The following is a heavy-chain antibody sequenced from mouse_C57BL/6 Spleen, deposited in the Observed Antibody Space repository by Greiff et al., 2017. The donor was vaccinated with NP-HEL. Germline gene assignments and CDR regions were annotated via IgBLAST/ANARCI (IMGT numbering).Heavy chain of an antibody. V-gene: IGHV1-80*01. Sequence: QVQLQQSGAELVKPGASVKISCKASGYAFSSYWMNWVKQRPGKGLEWIGQIYPGDGDTNYNGKFKGKATLTADKSSSTAYMQLSSLTSEDSAVYFCARWYGNGDYFDYWGQGTTLTVSS. CDR3: ARWYGNGDYFDY. CDR2: IYPGDGDT. J-gene: IGHJ2*01. D-gene: IGHD2-10*02. CDR1: GYAFSSYW.